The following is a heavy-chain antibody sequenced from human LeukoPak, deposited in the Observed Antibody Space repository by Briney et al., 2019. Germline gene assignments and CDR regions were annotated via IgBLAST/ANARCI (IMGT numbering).Heavy chain of an antibody. CDR1: GGSITSTHW. V-gene: IGHV4-4*02. Sequence: SGTLSLTCAVSGGSITSTHWFSWVRQPPGKGLEWIGEIYHSGTTNYNPSLKSRVTMSVDKSKSHFSLNLSSMTAADTAVYFCARSRQASGLLGSWGQGTLVAVSS. CDR2: IYHSGTT. CDR3: ARSRQASGLLGS. D-gene: IGHD3-10*01. J-gene: IGHJ5*01.